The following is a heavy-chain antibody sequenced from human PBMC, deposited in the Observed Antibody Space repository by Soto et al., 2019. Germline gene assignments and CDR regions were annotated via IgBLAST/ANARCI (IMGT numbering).Heavy chain of an antibody. V-gene: IGHV3-23*01. CDR1: GFTFSSSA. CDR2: ISGSGCTT. J-gene: IGHJ6*02. CDR3: AKFQITMTTYYYDMDV. D-gene: IGHD3-3*01. Sequence: EVQLLESGGGLVQPGGSLRLSCAASGFTFSSSAMSWVRQGPGRGLEWVSTISGSGCTTYYADSVKGRLTISRDNSKNTLYLQMNSLRAEDTAVYYCAKFQITMTTYYYDMDVWGQGTTVTVSS.